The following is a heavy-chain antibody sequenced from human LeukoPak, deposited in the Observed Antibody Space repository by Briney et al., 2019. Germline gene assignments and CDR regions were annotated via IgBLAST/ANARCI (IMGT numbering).Heavy chain of an antibody. D-gene: IGHD2-15*01. CDR1: GYTFTSYG. J-gene: IGHJ5*02. V-gene: IGHV1-18*01. CDR2: ISAYNGNT. CDR3: ARDRCSGGSCSLDP. Sequence: GASVKVSCKASGYTFTSYGISWVRQAPGQGLEWMGWISAYNGNTNYAQKLQGRVTMTTETSTSTAYMELRSLGSDDTAVYYCARDRCSGGSCSLDPWGQGTLVTVSS.